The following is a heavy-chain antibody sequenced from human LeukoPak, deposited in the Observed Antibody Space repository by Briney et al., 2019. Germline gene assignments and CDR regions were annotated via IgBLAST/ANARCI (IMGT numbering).Heavy chain of an antibody. Sequence: SETLSLTCTVSGGSISSYYWSWIRQPPGKGLEWIGYIYYSGSTNYNPSLKSRVTISVDTSKNQFSLKLSSVTAADTAVYYCARDTMVRGVINANWFDPWGRGTLVTVSS. CDR3: ARDTMVRGVINANWFDP. CDR1: GGSISSYY. J-gene: IGHJ5*02. D-gene: IGHD3-10*01. V-gene: IGHV4-59*01. CDR2: IYYSGST.